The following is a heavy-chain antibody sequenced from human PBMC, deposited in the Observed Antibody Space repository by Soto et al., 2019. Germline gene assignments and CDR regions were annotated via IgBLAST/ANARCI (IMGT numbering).Heavy chain of an antibody. CDR3: AKDREVVVAGSTVFDD. CDR1: GFTFSSYA. V-gene: IGHV3-23*01. J-gene: IGHJ4*02. CDR2: ISGSGGST. Sequence: GGSLRLSCAASGFTFSSYAMSWVRQAPGKGLEWVSAISGSGGSTYYADSVKGRFTISRDNSKNTLYLQMNSLRAEGTAVYYCAKDREVVVAGSTVFDDWGQGTLVNVSS. D-gene: IGHD2-15*01.